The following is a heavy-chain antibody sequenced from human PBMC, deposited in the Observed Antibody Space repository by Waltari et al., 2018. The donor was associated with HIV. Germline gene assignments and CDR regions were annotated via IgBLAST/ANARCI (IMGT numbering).Heavy chain of an antibody. D-gene: IGHD3-10*01. CDR2: IYYSGST. CDR1: GGSISSSSYY. Sequence: QLQLQESGPGLVKPSETLSLTCTVSGGSISSSSYYWGWIRQPPGKGLEWIGSIYYSGSTYYNPSLKSRVTIAVDTSKNQFSLKLSSVTAADTAVYYCARDRNMVRGVIKPFDYWGQGTLVTVSS. J-gene: IGHJ4*02. V-gene: IGHV4-39*07. CDR3: ARDRNMVRGVIKPFDY.